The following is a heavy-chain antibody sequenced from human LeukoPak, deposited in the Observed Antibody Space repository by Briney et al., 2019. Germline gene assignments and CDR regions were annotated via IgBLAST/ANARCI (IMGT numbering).Heavy chain of an antibody. Sequence: ASVKVSCKVSGHTLTELSMHWVRQAPGKGLEWMGGFDPEDGETIYAQKFQGRVTMTEDTSTDTAYMELSSLRSEDTAVYYCATAFPTNIVVVPAAPYYFDYWGQGTLVTVSS. CDR3: ATAFPTNIVVVPAAPYYFDY. CDR1: GHTLTELS. D-gene: IGHD2-2*01. J-gene: IGHJ4*02. V-gene: IGHV1-24*01. CDR2: FDPEDGET.